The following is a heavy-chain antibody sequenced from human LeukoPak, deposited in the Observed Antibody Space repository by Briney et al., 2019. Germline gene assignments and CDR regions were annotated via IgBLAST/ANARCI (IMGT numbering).Heavy chain of an antibody. CDR1: GFTFSSYA. CDR3: AKEWQCSSYFDY. D-gene: IGHD2-15*01. Sequence: PPGGSLRLSCAASGFTFSSYAMSWVRQAPGKGLEWVSAISGSGDSTYYADSVKGRFTISRDNSKNTLYEQMTSLRAEDTAVYYCAKEWQCSSYFDYWGQGTLVTVSS. J-gene: IGHJ4*02. V-gene: IGHV3-23*01. CDR2: ISGSGDST.